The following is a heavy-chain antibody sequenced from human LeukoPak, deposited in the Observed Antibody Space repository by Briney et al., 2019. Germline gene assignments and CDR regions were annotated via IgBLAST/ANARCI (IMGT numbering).Heavy chain of an antibody. CDR1: GYTFTSYA. CDR3: ARVGAAAGTQDLKIDY. V-gene: IGHV7-4-1*02. CDR2: INTNTGNP. D-gene: IGHD6-13*01. J-gene: IGHJ4*02. Sequence: GASVKVSCKASGYTFTSYAMNWVRQAPGQGLEWMGWINTNTGNPTYAQGFTGRFVFSLDTSVSTAYLQISSLKAEDTAVYYCARVGAAAGTQDLKIDYWGQGTLVTVSS.